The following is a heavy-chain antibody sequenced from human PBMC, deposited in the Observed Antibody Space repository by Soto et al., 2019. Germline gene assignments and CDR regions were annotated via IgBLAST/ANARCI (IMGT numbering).Heavy chain of an antibody. D-gene: IGHD2-2*01. Sequence: EVQLVESGGGLVKPGGSLRLSCAASGFTFSNAWMSWVRQAPGKGLEWVGRIKSKTDGGTTDYAAPVKGRFTISRDDSKNTLYLQMNSLKTEDTAVYYCTFREWVGYCSSTSCYYGPFDYWGQGTLVTVSS. CDR2: IKSKTDGGTT. V-gene: IGHV3-15*01. J-gene: IGHJ4*02. CDR3: TFREWVGYCSSTSCYYGPFDY. CDR1: GFTFSNAW.